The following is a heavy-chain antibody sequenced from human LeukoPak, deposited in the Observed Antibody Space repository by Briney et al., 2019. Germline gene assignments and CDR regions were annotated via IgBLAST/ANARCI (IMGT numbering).Heavy chain of an antibody. J-gene: IGHJ4*02. CDR1: GFTFSTYA. V-gene: IGHV3-23*01. Sequence: PGGSLRLSCAASGFTFSTYAMSWVRQAPGKGLEWVSAVSGSTDNTYYADSVKGRFTISRDNSKNTLYLQMNSLRAEDTAVYYCAKSNSGTYGAIDYWGQGTLVTVSS. CDR3: AKSNSGTYGAIDY. CDR2: VSGSTDNT. D-gene: IGHD1-26*01.